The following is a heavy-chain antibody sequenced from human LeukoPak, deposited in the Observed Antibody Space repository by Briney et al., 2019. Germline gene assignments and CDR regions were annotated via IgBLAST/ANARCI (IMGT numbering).Heavy chain of an antibody. CDR2: ISGSGGST. Sequence: GGSLRLSCAASGFTFRNYAMSWVRQAPGKGLEWVSAISGSGGSTYYADSVKGRFTISRDNAKNSLYLQMNSLRAEDTAVYYCARQRGDILTGYYMPRGFDYWGQGTLVTVSS. CDR3: ARQRGDILTGYYMPRGFDY. CDR1: GFTFRNYA. D-gene: IGHD3-9*01. V-gene: IGHV3-23*01. J-gene: IGHJ4*02.